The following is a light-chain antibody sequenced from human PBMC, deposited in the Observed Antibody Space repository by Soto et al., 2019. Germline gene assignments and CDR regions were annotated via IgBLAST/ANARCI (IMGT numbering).Light chain of an antibody. CDR1: QAISVW. J-gene: IGKJ3*01. CDR3: QQANSFPFT. Sequence: DIPMTQPPSSVSASVGDRVTITCRASQAISVWLAWYQQKPGKAPNLLIYAASHLHSGVPSRFTGSGSATDFTLTISRLQPEDFATYFWQQANSFPFTFGPGTKLD. CDR2: AAS. V-gene: IGKV1-12*01.